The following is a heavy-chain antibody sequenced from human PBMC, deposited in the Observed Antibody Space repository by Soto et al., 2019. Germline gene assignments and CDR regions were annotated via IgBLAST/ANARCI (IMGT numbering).Heavy chain of an antibody. J-gene: IGHJ1*01. CDR2: ISGSGGST. CDR1: GFTFSSYA. D-gene: IGHD2-15*01. CDR3: AKGSPIVVVAATYQH. Sequence: GGSLRLSWAASGFTFSSYAMSWVRQAPGKGLEWVSAISGSGGSTYYADSVKGRFTISRDNSKNTLYLQMNSLRAEDTAVYYFAKGSPIVVVAATYQHWGQGTLVTVSS. V-gene: IGHV3-23*01.